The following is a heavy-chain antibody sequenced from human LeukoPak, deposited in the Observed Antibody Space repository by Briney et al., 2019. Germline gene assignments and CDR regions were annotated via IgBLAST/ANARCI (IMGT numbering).Heavy chain of an antibody. D-gene: IGHD5-12*01. V-gene: IGHV1-69*13. J-gene: IGHJ4*02. CDR1: GGTFSSYA. CDR2: IIPIFGPP. Sequence: SVKVSCKGSGGTFSSYAIRWGRQAPGQGLEWMGGIIPIFGPPNCAQKFQGRATITADASTSTAYMEPSSLRSEDTAVYYCARPPHSGYYYWGQGTLVTVSS. CDR3: ARPPHSGYYY.